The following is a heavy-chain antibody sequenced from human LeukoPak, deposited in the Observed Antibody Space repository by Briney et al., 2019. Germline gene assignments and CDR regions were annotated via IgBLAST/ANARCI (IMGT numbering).Heavy chain of an antibody. CDR3: ARHGVSVAGPPSFDY. Sequence: SETLSLTCTVSGGSIRSSGYYWGWIRQPPGKGLEWIGEIYHSGSTNYNPSLKSRVTISVDKSKNQFSLKLSSVTAADTAVYYCARHGVSVAGPPSFDYWGQGTLVTVSS. J-gene: IGHJ4*02. CDR2: IYHSGST. V-gene: IGHV4-39*07. D-gene: IGHD6-19*01. CDR1: GGSIRSSGYY.